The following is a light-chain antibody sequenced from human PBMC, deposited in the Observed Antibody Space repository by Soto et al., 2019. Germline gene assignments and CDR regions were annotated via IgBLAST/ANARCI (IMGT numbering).Light chain of an antibody. CDR2: GAS. CDR1: QSVSDN. J-gene: IGKJ2*02. CDR3: QQSNSWPCT. V-gene: IGKV3-15*01. Sequence: EVVMTQSPATLSVSPGERVTLSCRASQSVSDNLAWYQQKPGQAPRLLIYGASTRATTIPARFSGSGSGTEFTLTISSLQSEDFAVYYCQQSNSWPCTFGQGTKLDIK.